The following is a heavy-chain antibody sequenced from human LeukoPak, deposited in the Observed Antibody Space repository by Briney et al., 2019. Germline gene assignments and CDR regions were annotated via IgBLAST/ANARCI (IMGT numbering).Heavy chain of an antibody. V-gene: IGHV3-74*01. D-gene: IGHD4-11*01. CDR1: GFTFSTFW. CDR3: ANPPTVTSFDH. Sequence: GGSLRLSCATSGFTFSTFWMHWVRQAPGKGLVWVSRINNHGSDTRSAASVKGRFTISRDNAKSTLYLQMNSLRAEDTAVYYCANPPTVTSFDHWGQGTLVTVSS. J-gene: IGHJ4*02. CDR2: INNHGSDT.